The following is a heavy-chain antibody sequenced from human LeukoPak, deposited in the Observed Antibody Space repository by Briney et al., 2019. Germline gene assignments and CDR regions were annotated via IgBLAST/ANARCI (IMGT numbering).Heavy chain of an antibody. CDR3: ARCTTMRGAFDI. V-gene: IGHV4-30-2*01. CDR2: IYHSGST. Sequence: PSQTLSLTCAVSGGSISSGGYSWSWIRQPPGKGLEWIRYIYHSGSTYYNLSLKSRVTISVDRSKNQFSLKLSSVTAADTAVYYCARCTTMRGAFDIWGQGTMVTVSS. J-gene: IGHJ3*02. D-gene: IGHD3-22*01. CDR1: GGSISSGGYS.